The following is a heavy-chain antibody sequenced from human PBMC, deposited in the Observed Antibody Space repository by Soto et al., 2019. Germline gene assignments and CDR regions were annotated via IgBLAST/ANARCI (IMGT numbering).Heavy chain of an antibody. V-gene: IGHV4-34*01. CDR3: ARIPIAVADTDY. Sequence: SEILSLTCAVYGGSFSGYYWSWIRQPPGKGLEWIGEINHSGSTNYNPSLKSRVTISVDTSKNQFSLKLSSVTAADTAVYYCARIPIAVADTDYWGQGTLVTVSS. D-gene: IGHD6-19*01. CDR1: GGSFSGYY. J-gene: IGHJ4*02. CDR2: INHSGST.